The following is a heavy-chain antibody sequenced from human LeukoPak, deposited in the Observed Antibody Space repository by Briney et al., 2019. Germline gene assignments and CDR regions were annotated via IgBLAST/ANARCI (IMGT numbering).Heavy chain of an antibody. V-gene: IGHV4-34*01. D-gene: IGHD2-2*01. CDR3: ARGRGYCSSTSCPGTFFFDY. CDR2: INHSGST. J-gene: IGHJ4*02. CDR1: GGSFSGYY. Sequence: KPSETLSLTCAVYGGSFSGYYWGWIRQPPGKGLEWIGEINHSGSTNYNPSLKSRVTISVDTSKNQFSLKLSSVTAADTAVYYCARGRGYCSSTSCPGTFFFDYWGQGTLVTVSS.